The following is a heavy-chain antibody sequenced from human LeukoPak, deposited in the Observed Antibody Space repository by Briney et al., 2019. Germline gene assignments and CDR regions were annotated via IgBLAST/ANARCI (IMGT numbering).Heavy chain of an antibody. CDR3: ARAYDILTGYYTPGGY. V-gene: IGHV3-7*01. CDR2: IKQDGSEK. J-gene: IGHJ4*02. CDR1: GFTFSSYW. Sequence: PGGSLRLSCAASGFTFSSYWMSWVRQAPGKGLEWVANIKQDGSEKYYVDSVKGRFTISRDNAKNSLYLQMNSLRAEDTAVYYCARAYDILTGYYTPGGYWGQGTLVTVSS. D-gene: IGHD3-9*01.